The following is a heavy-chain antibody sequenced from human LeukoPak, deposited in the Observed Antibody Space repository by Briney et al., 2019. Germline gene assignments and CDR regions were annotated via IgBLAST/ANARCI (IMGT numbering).Heavy chain of an antibody. J-gene: IGHJ4*02. CDR3: ATKRSGISWYDY. CDR1: GASISSGAHY. V-gene: IGHV4-31*03. Sequence: PSETLSLTCTVSGASISSGAHYWSWVRQHPGEGLEWIGYIYYTGTTYYNPSLTSRVTISVDTSKNQFSLKLSSVTAADTAVYYWATKRSGISWYDYWGQGTLVTVSS. CDR2: IYYTGTT. D-gene: IGHD3-3*01.